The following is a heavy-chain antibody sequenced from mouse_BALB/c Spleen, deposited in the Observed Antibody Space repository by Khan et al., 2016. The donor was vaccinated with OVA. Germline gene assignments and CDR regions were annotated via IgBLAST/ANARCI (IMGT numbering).Heavy chain of an antibody. V-gene: IGHV1-4*01. CDR2: INPSNYYT. CDR3: VREGAYHRSDGWFAY. J-gene: IGHJ3*01. CDR1: GYTFTSYT. Sequence: QVQLQQSGAELARPGASVKMSCKASGYTFTSYTIHWVRQRPGQAPEWVGHINPSNYYTNYNQNFKDKATLIVDKSSNTAYMQLTSLTSEDSAVYYGVREGAYHRSDGWFAYWGQGTLVTVSA. D-gene: IGHD2-14*01.